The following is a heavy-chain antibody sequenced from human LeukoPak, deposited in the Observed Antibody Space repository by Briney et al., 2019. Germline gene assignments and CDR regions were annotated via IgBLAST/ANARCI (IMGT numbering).Heavy chain of an antibody. Sequence: GESLKISCKGSGYRFTSYWISWVRQMPGKGLEWMGRMDPSDSYTNYSPSFQGHVTISADKSISTAYLQWSSLKASDTAMYYCARVSPYCSSTSCYLNDYWGQGTLVTVSS. J-gene: IGHJ4*02. CDR2: MDPSDSYT. D-gene: IGHD2-2*01. V-gene: IGHV5-10-1*01. CDR1: GYRFTSYW. CDR3: ARVSPYCSSTSCYLNDY.